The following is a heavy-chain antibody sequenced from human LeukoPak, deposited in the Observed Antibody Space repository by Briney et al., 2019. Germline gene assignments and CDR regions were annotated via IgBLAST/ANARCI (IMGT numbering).Heavy chain of an antibody. Sequence: ASVKVSCKASGYTFTSYDINWVRQATGQGLEWMGWMNPNSGNTGYAQKFQGRVTITRNTSISTAYMELSSLRSEDTAVYYCARGMPYVGIAAARGWFDPWGQGTLVTVSS. CDR2: MNPNSGNT. D-gene: IGHD6-13*01. CDR3: ARGMPYVGIAAARGWFDP. CDR1: GYTFTSYD. J-gene: IGHJ5*02. V-gene: IGHV1-8*03.